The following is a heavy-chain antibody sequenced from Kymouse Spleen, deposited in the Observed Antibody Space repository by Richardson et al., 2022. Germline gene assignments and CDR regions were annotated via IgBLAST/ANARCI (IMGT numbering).Heavy chain of an antibody. CDR1: GFTFSSYG. J-gene: IGHJ4*02. D-gene: IGHD6-19*01. Sequence: QVQLVESGGGVVQPGRSLRLSCAASGFTFSSYGMHWVRQAPGKGLEWVAVIWYDGSNKYYADSVKGRFTISRDNSKNTLYLQMNSLRAEDTAVYYCARRYSSGSFDYWGQGTLVTVSS. CDR3: ARRYSSGSFDY. CDR2: IWYDGSNK. V-gene: IGHV3-33*01.